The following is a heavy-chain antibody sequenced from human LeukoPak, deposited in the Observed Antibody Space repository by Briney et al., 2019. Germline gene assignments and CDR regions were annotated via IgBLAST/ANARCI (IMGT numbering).Heavy chain of an antibody. J-gene: IGHJ4*02. Sequence: SETLSLTCTVSGGSISSYYWSWIRQPPGKGLEWIGYIYYSGSTNYNPSLKSRVTISVDTSKNQFSLKLSSATAADTAVYYCARHHPSGSFDYWGQGTLVTVSS. V-gene: IGHV4-59*08. CDR3: ARHHPSGSFDY. CDR1: GGSISSYY. CDR2: IYYSGST. D-gene: IGHD1-26*01.